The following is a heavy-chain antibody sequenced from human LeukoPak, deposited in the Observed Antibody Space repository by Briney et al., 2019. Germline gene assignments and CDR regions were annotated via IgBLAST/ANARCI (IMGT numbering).Heavy chain of an antibody. V-gene: IGHV3-64*01. CDR3: ARVPYYYDSSGYYHFDY. Sequence: PGGSLRLSCADPGFTFSSYAMHWVRQAPGKGLEYVSPISGDGGSTYYANSVKGRFTISRDNAKNSLYLQMNSLRAEDTAVYYCARVPYYYDSSGYYHFDYWGQGTLVTVSS. D-gene: IGHD3-22*01. CDR2: ISGDGGST. J-gene: IGHJ4*02. CDR1: GFTFSSYA.